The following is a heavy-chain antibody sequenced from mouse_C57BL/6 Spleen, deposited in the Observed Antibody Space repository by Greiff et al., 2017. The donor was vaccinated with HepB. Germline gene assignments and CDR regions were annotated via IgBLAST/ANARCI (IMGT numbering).Heavy chain of an antibody. V-gene: IGHV1-7*01. CDR1: GYTFTSYW. J-gene: IGHJ1*03. CDR2: INPSSGYT. Sequence: VQLQQSGAELAKPGASVKLSCKASGYTFTSYWMHWVKQRPGQGLEWIGYINPSSGYTKYNQKFKDKATLTADKSSSTAYIQLSSLPYGDSAVYYCGRAGSSYDGYFDVWGTGTTVTVSS. CDR3: GRAGSSYDGYFDV. D-gene: IGHD1-1*01.